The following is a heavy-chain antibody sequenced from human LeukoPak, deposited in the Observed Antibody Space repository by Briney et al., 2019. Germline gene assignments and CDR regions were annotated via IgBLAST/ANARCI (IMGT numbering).Heavy chain of an antibody. J-gene: IGHJ6*03. CDR2: IRYDGSNK. CDR3: AKDTITIFGDYYYYYMDV. CDR1: GFTFSSYG. D-gene: IGHD3-3*01. V-gene: IGHV3-30*02. Sequence: GGSLRLSCAASGFTFSSYGMHWVRQAPGKGLEWVAFIRYDGSNKYYADSVKGRFTISRDNSKNTLYLQMNSLRAEDTAVYYCAKDTITIFGDYYYYYMDVWGKGTTVTVSS.